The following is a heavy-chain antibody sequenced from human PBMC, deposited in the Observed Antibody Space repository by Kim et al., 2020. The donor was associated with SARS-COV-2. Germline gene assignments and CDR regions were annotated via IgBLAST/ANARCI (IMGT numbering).Heavy chain of an antibody. V-gene: IGHV3-33*01. CDR1: GFTFSSYG. CDR3: AREDLRSYYYGMDV. J-gene: IGHJ6*02. Sequence: GGSLRLSCAASGFTFSSYGMHWVRQAPGKGLEWVAVIWYDGSNKYYADSVKGRFTISRDNSKNTLYLQMNSLRAEDTTVYYCAREDLRSYYYGMDVWGQGTTVTVSS. CDR2: IWYDGSNK.